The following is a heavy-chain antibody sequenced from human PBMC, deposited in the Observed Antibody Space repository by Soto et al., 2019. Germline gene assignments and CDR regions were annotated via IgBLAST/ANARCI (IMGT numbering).Heavy chain of an antibody. CDR1: GLIFRGNA. J-gene: IGHJ3*01. D-gene: IGHD4-17*01. V-gene: IGHV3-23*01. CDR3: AIAPDYGDGYVGAFDS. CDR2: ISGSGTST. Sequence: DVQLTESGGGLVQPGGSLKLSCAVSGLIFRGNAMSWVRQAPGKGLEWVSAISGSGTSTDYADSVRGRFTISRDNSRNTMSLQMNSLRPDDTAIYYCAIAPDYGDGYVGAFDSWGQGTMVIVSS.